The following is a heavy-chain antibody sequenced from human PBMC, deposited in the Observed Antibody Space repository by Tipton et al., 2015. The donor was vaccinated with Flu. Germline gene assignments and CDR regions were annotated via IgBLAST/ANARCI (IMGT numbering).Heavy chain of an antibody. V-gene: IGHV4-39*07. CDR2: IYYSGST. Sequence: WIRQPPGKGLEWIGSIYYSGSTYYNPSLKSRVTISVDTSKNQFSLKLSSVTAADTAVYYCARSLTYYYDSSGYAFDIWGQGTMVTVSS. D-gene: IGHD3-22*01. CDR3: ARSLTYYYDSSGYAFDI. J-gene: IGHJ3*02.